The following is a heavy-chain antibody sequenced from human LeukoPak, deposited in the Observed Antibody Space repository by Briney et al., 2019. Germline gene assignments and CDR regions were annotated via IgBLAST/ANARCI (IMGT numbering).Heavy chain of an antibody. D-gene: IGHD6-13*01. CDR1: GFTLSTYD. J-gene: IGHJ6*03. CDR3: ARVRYSSSWYQHLGYYYYMDV. V-gene: IGHV3-48*04. Sequence: PGGSLRLSCAASGFTLSTYDMNWVRQAPGKGLEWVSYISSSGSTIYYADSVKGRFTISRDNAKNTLYLQMNSLRAEDTAVYYCARVRYSSSWYQHLGYYYYMDVWGKGTTVTVSS. CDR2: ISSSGSTI.